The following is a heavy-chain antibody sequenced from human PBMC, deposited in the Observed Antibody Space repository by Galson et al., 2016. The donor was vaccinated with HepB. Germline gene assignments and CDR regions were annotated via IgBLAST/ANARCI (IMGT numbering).Heavy chain of an antibody. J-gene: IGHJ5*02. CDR2: ISYSGNT. D-gene: IGHD1/OR15-1a*01. CDR1: GDSISSSGYY. V-gene: IGHV4-31*03. CDR3: ARDRNKGLHIRGVFLAVNWFDP. Sequence: TLSLTCNVSGDSISSSGYYWNWIRQLPGKGLEWIGYISYSGNTHYNPSLQSRITISADASENQISLRLRSVTAADTAVYYCARDRNKGLHIRGVFLAVNWFDPWGQGTLVTVSS.